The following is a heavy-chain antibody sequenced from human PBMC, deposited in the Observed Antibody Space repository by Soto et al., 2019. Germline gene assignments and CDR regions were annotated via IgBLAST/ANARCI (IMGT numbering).Heavy chain of an antibody. CDR1: GFTVSSNY. CDR2: IHSGGST. Sequence: GGSLRLSCAASGFTVSSNYMSWVRQAPGTGLEWVSVIHSGGSTYYADSVKGRFTISRDNSKNTLYLQMNSLRAEDTAVYYCARDFIVPAALSYYYYGMDVWGQGTTVTVSS. J-gene: IGHJ6*02. V-gene: IGHV3-66*01. D-gene: IGHD2-2*01. CDR3: ARDFIVPAALSYYYYGMDV.